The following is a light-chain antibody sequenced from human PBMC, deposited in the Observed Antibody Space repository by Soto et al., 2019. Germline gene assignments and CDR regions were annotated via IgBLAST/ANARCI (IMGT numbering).Light chain of an antibody. CDR2: EVN. Sequence: QSALTQPPSASGSPGQSVTISCTGTSSDIGGYNFVSWYQQHPGKAPKLMIDEVNKRPSGVPDRFSGSKSGNTASLTVSGIQAKDEADYYCSSYADTNNLVFGGGTKLTVL. V-gene: IGLV2-8*01. CDR1: SSDIGGYNF. J-gene: IGLJ2*01. CDR3: SSYADTNNLV.